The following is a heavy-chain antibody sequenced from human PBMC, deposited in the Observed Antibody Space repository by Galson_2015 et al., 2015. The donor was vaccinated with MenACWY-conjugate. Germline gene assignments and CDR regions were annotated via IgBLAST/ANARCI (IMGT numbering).Heavy chain of an antibody. D-gene: IGHD5-18*01. V-gene: IGHV3-48*02. CDR2: ISSSSNTI. Sequence: SLRLSCAASGFTFSTYSMNWVRQAPGKGLEWVSYISSSSNTIYYADSVKGRFTISRDNAKNSLYLQMNTLRDEDTAVYYCVRVPGYSYGYYDWWGQGTLVTVSS. CDR1: GFTFSTYS. CDR3: VRVPGYSYGYYDW. J-gene: IGHJ4*02.